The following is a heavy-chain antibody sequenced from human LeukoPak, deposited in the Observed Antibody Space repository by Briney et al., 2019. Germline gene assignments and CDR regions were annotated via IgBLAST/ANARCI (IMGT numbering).Heavy chain of an antibody. CDR2: ISSSSTYI. D-gene: IGHD2-21*01. J-gene: IGHJ2*01. CDR1: GFTFSEHN. V-gene: IGHV3-21*01. CDR3: ARDYRSSGVIINDVNWYFDL. Sequence: GGSLRLSCAASGFTFSEHNMNWVRQAPGKGLQWVSSISSSSTYIYYTDSVKGRFSISRDNAKNSLYLQMNSLRAEDTAVYYCARDYRSSGVIINDVNWYFDLWGRGTLVTVSS.